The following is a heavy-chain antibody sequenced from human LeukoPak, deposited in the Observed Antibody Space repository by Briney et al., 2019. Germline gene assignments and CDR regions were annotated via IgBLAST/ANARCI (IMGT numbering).Heavy chain of an antibody. D-gene: IGHD3-22*01. Sequence: GASVKVSFKASGYTFTSYYMHWVRQAPGQGLEWMGIINPSGGSTSYAQKFQGRVTITRDTATSTVYMELSSLRSEDTAVYYCARSSHDSSGYYPKGVNFDYWGQGTLVTVSS. J-gene: IGHJ4*02. CDR2: INPSGGST. CDR1: GYTFTSYY. V-gene: IGHV1-46*01. CDR3: ARSSHDSSGYYPKGVNFDY.